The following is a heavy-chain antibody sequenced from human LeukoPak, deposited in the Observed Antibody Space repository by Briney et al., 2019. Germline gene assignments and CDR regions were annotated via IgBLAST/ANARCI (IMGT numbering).Heavy chain of an antibody. D-gene: IGHD3-22*01. CDR1: GGSFSGYY. J-gene: IGHJ4*02. Sequence: NPSETLSLTCAVYGGSFSGYYWSWIRQPPGKGLEWIGEINHSGSTNYNPSLKSRVTISVDTSKNQFSLKLSSVTAADTAVYYCARGGGYLGRLGNDYWGQGTLVTVSS. V-gene: IGHV4-34*01. CDR2: INHSGST. CDR3: ARGGGYLGRLGNDY.